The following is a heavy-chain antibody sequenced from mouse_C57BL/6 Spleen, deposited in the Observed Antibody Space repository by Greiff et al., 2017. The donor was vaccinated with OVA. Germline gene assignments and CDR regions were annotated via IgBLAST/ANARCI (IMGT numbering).Heavy chain of an antibody. CDR1: GYTFTSYW. D-gene: IGHD3-2*02. Sequence: QVQLQQPGAELVKPGASVKMSCKASGYTFTSYWITWVKQRPGQGLEWIGDIYPGSGSTNYNEKFKSKATLTVDTSSSTAYMQLSSLTSEDSAVYYCAREGDSSGYPAWFAYWGQGTLVTVSA. CDR3: AREGDSSGYPAWFAY. CDR2: IYPGSGST. J-gene: IGHJ3*01. V-gene: IGHV1-55*01.